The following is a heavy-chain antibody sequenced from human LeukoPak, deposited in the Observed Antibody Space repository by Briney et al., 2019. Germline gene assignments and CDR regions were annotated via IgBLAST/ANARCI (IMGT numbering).Heavy chain of an antibody. Sequence: ASVKVSCEASGYTFTGYYIHWMRQAPGQGLEWMGWINPNSGGTNYAQNFQGRVTMTRDTSISTAYMELSRLNSDDTAVYYCTRDHTSDAFDMWGQGTMVTVSS. J-gene: IGHJ3*02. V-gene: IGHV1-2*02. CDR3: TRDHTSDAFDM. CDR2: INPNSGGT. CDR1: GYTFTGYY.